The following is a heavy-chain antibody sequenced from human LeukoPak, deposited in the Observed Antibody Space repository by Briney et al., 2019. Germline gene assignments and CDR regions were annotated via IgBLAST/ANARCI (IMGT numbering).Heavy chain of an antibody. V-gene: IGHV3-30-3*01. CDR1: GFTFSSYA. D-gene: IGHD2-2*01. J-gene: IGHJ4*02. CDR2: ISYDGSNK. Sequence: GGSLRPSCAASGFTFSSYAMHWVRQAPGKGLEWVAVISYDGSNKYYADSVKGRFTISRDNSKNTLYLQMNSLRAEDTAVYYCAKDLKGIVVVPAAISFDYWGQGTLVTVSS. CDR3: AKDLKGIVVVPAAISFDY.